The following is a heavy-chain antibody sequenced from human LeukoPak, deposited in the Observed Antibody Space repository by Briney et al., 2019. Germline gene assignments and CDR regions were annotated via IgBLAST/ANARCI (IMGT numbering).Heavy chain of an antibody. V-gene: IGHV2-5*02. CDR1: GFSLSTSGVG. D-gene: IGHD2-21*02. CDR3: THSVGIVVVTSEDEYFLH. J-gene: IGHJ1*01. CDR2: IFWDDDK. Sequence: SGPTLVKPTQTLTLTRTFSGFSLSTSGVGVGWIRQPPGKALEWLALIFWDDDKRYNPSLESRLSITKDTSKDQVVLTMTNMDPADTATYYCTHSVGIVVVTSEDEYFLHWGQGSLVIVSS.